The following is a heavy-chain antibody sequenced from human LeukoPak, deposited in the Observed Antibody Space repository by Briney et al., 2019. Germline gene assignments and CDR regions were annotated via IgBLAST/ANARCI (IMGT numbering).Heavy chain of an antibody. D-gene: IGHD2-15*01. CDR1: GYTFTGYY. V-gene: IGHV1-2*06. CDR3: ARLNPKYCSGGSCPDY. Sequence: ASVKVSCKASGYTFTGYYMHWVRQAPGQGLEWMGRINPNSGGTNYAQKFQGRVTMTRDTSISTAYMELSRLRSDDTAVYYCARLNPKYCSGGSCPDYRGQGTLVTVSS. CDR2: INPNSGGT. J-gene: IGHJ4*02.